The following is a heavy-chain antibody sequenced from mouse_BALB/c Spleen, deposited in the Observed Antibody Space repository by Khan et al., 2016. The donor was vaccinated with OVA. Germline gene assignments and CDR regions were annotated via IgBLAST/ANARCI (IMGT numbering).Heavy chain of an antibody. CDR1: GYTFTYYV. Sequence: VQLQQSGPELVKPGASVQMSCKASGYTFTYYVITWVKQRTGQGLEWIGEIYPGSDNAYYNERFKGKATLTADKSSTTTHMQLSSLTSEDSAVYFCARGDGYYVYFDYWGQGTTLTVSS. D-gene: IGHD2-3*01. V-gene: IGHV1-81*01. CDR2: IYPGSDNA. J-gene: IGHJ2*01. CDR3: ARGDGYYVYFDY.